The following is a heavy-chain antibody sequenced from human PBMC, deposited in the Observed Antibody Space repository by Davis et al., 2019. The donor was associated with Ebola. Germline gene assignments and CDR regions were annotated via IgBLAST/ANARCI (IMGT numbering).Heavy chain of an antibody. D-gene: IGHD4-17*01. CDR1: GFSVTNYW. CDR2: IYPADSDT. CDR3: VRTPLDFSDLSPKWHFDL. J-gene: IGHJ2*01. V-gene: IGHV5-51*01. Sequence: GESLKISCKGSGFSVTNYWIAWVRQMPGKGPEWMGIIYPADSDTRYSPSFEGQVTISVDKSINTAYLQWSSLKASDTAMYYCVRTPLDFSDLSPKWHFDLWGRGTLVTVSS.